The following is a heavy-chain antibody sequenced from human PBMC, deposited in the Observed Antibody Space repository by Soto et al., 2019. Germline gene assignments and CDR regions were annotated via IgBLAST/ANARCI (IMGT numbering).Heavy chain of an antibody. CDR1: GFTFSAYA. CDR3: TKDLQSIIIPSAIGYFDF. J-gene: IGHJ4*02. D-gene: IGHD1-20*01. CDR2: ISYDGSNK. Sequence: QVQLVESGGGVVQPGRSLRLSCAASGFTFSAYAMHWVRQAPGKGLEWVAVISYDGSNKYYAVSVKDRFSISRDKDTLFLQMNSLRPEDTAVYFCTKDLQSIIIPSAIGYFDFWGQGSLVTVSS. V-gene: IGHV3-30*18.